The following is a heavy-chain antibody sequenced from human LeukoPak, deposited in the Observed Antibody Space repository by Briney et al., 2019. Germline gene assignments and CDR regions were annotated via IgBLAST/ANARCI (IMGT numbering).Heavy chain of an antibody. J-gene: IGHJ4*02. CDR2: ISPSGDIT. CDR3: ARHGNYNFDY. Sequence: TGGSLRLSCAASGFTFSNHGMNWVGQAPGKGLEWVSGISPSGDITYYADSVKGRFTISRDNAKNSLYSQMNSLRAEDTAVYYCARHGNYNFDYWGQGTLVTVSS. CDR1: GFTFSNHG. D-gene: IGHD3-22*01. V-gene: IGHV3-23*01.